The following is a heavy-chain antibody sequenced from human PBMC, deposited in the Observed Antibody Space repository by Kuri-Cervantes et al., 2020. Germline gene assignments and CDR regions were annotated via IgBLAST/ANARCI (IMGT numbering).Heavy chain of an antibody. J-gene: IGHJ4*02. CDR1: GFTFSSYW. CDR3: ASTYGSGWYSGY. V-gene: IGHV3-7*01. CDR2: IKQGGSEK. Sequence: GGSLRLSCAASGFTFSSYWMSWVRHAPGKGLEWVANIKQGGSEKYYVDSVKGRFTISRDNAKNSLYLQMNSLRAEDTAVYYCASTYGSGWYSGYWGQGTLVTVSS. D-gene: IGHD6-19*01.